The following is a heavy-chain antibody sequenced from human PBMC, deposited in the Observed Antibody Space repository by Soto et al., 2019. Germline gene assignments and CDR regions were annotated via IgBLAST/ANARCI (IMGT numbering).Heavy chain of an antibody. J-gene: IGHJ6*02. CDR3: AHGRGYCSGGSCYFFGMDV. Sequence: SETLALTCTVSGGSIGSSSYYWGWIRQPPGKGLEWIGSIYYSGSTYYNPSLKSRVTISVDTSKNQFSLKLSSVTAADTAVYYCAHGRGYCSGGSCYFFGMDVWGQGTTVTVSS. V-gene: IGHV4-39*01. CDR1: GGSIGSSSYY. CDR2: IYYSGST. D-gene: IGHD2-15*01.